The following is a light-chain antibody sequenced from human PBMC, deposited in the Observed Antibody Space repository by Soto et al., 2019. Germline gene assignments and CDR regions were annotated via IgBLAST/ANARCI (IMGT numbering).Light chain of an antibody. J-gene: IGLJ1*01. V-gene: IGLV2-14*01. CDR2: QVN. Sequence: QSALTQPASVSGSPGQSVTISCTGPRSDIGDSNFISWYQHSPGKAPRLLIYQVNNRPSGVSGRFSGSKAGNTASLTISGLLDDDEADYFCASFRSGTILVFGSGTEATV. CDR3: ASFRSGTILV. CDR1: RSDIGDSNF.